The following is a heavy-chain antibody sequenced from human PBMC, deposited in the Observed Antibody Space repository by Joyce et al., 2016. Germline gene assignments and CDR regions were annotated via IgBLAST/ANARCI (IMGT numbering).Heavy chain of an antibody. V-gene: IGHV3-53*01. D-gene: IGHD2-2*01. CDR1: WFTVSSDY. CDR3: ARVMIDCSSTSCYPIFDP. J-gene: IGHJ5*02. CDR2: IYSGGNT. Sequence: EVQLVESGGGLIQPGGSLRLSCAASWFTVSSDYMNWFRQAPGKVLEWVAVIYSGGNTYYADSVKGRFTISRDNSKNTLYLQMNSLRAEDTAVYYCARVMIDCSSTSCYPIFDPWGQGTLVTVSS.